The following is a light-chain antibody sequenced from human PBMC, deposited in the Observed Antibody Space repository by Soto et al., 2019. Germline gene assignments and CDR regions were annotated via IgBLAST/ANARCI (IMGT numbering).Light chain of an antibody. J-gene: IGKJ1*01. CDR1: HSISSW. V-gene: IGKV1-5*01. CDR3: QQYNSYWT. CDR2: AAS. Sequence: DIQMTQSPSTLSASIGDRVTITCRASHSISSWLAWYQQKPGKVPNLLIYAASTLESGVPSRFSGSGSGTEFTLTISSLQPDDFATYYCQQYNSYWTFGQGTKVDTK.